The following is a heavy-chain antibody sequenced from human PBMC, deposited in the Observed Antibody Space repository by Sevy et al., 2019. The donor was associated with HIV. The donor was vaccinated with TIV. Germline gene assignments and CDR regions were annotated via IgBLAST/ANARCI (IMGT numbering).Heavy chain of an antibody. Sequence: GGSLRLSCAASGFPFSYYWMHWVRQAPGKGLEWVATINQDESTKFYVDSMKGRFTVYRDNAKNSLYLLMNSLRAEDTAIYYCVADYSAGWAFGSWGQGTLVTVSS. V-gene: IGHV3-7*03. CDR2: INQDESTK. CDR3: VADYSAGWAFGS. D-gene: IGHD6-19*01. J-gene: IGHJ5*02. CDR1: GFPFSYYW.